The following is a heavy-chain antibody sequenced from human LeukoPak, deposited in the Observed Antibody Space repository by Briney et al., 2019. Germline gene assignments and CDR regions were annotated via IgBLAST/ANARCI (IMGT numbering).Heavy chain of an antibody. J-gene: IGHJ4*02. CDR3: AKRGVVIRVLLVGFHREAYYFDS. V-gene: IGHV3-23*01. Sequence: GGSLRLSCAASGITLSNYGMSWVRQAPGKGLEWVAGLSGSGGGTNYADSVKGRFTISRDNSKNTLYLQMNSLRAEDTAVYFCAKRGVVIRVLLVGFHREAYYFDSWGQGALVTVSS. CDR1: GITLSNYG. CDR2: LSGSGGGT. D-gene: IGHD3-10*01.